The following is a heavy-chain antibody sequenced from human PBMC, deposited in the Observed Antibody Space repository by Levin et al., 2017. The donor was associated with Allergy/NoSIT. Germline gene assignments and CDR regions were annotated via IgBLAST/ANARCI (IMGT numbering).Heavy chain of an antibody. V-gene: IGHV4-39*01. CDR3: ARLYWRSPRYYFEY. J-gene: IGHJ4*02. CDR2: IYYSGST. D-gene: IGHD1-1*01. Sequence: KPSETLSLTCTVSGGSISSSSFYWGWVRQPPGKGLEWIGSIYYSGSTYYNPSLKSRVTTSVDTSKNQFSLKLSSVTAAETAVYYCARLYWRSPRYYFEYWGQGTLVTVSS. CDR1: GGSISSSSFY.